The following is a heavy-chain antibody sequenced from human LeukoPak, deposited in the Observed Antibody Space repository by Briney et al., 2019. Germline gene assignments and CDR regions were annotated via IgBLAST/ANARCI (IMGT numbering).Heavy chain of an antibody. CDR1: GYTFTGYY. V-gene: IGHV1-2*02. D-gene: IGHD1-14*01. CDR2: IKPNSGDT. CDR3: ARVPGGIEFYFDS. Sequence: ASMKVSCKASGYTFTGYYIHWVRQAPGQGLEWMGWIKPNSGDTNYAQKFQGRVTMTRDTSTSTAYLELCRLRFDDTALYYCARVPGGIEFYFDSWGQGTLLTVSS. J-gene: IGHJ4*02.